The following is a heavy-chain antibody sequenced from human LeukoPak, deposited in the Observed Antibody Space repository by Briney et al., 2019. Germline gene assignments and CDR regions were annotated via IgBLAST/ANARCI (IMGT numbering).Heavy chain of an antibody. V-gene: IGHV3-11*04. Sequence: GGSLRLSCAASGFTFSDYYMSWIRQAPGKGLEWVSYISNNGGAIYYADSVKGRFTISRDNAMNSLFLQMNSLRAEDTAVYYCARVRGSYSSVSWGQGTLVTVSS. CDR3: ARVRGSYSSVS. CDR2: ISNNGGAI. J-gene: IGHJ4*02. D-gene: IGHD1-26*01. CDR1: GFTFSDYY.